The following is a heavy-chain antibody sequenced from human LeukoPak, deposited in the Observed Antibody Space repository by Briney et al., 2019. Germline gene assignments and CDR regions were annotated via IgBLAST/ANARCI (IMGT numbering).Heavy chain of an antibody. J-gene: IGHJ1*01. V-gene: IGHV4-31*03. D-gene: IGHD3-16*02. CDR2: ISYSATT. Sequence: SQTLSLTCTVSGGSITSGGHYWSWIRQHPGKGLEWIGYISYSATTYDNPALKSRVTISLGTSKNQSSLQLSSVTAADTAVYYCARASHLGELSLGYWGQGTLVTVSS. CDR1: GGSITSGGHY. CDR3: ARASHLGELSLGY.